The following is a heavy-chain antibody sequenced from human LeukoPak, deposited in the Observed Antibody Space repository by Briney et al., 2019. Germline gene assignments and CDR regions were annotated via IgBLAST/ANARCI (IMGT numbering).Heavy chain of an antibody. D-gene: IGHD6-6*01. CDR3: ARFNIATRRGGNWFDP. CDR2: ISPNSGGT. Sequence: GASVKVSCKASGYTLTDYYIHWVRQAPGQGLEGMGWISPNSGGTNYAQNFQGRVTMTRDTSVSTAYMELSSLRSDDTAVYYCARFNIATRRGGNWFDPWGQGTLVTVPS. J-gene: IGHJ5*02. V-gene: IGHV1-2*02. CDR1: GYTLTDYY.